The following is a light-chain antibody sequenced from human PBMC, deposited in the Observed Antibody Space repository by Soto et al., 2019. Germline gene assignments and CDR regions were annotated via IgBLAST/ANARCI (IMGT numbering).Light chain of an antibody. V-gene: IGLV3-21*02. CDR2: DDS. CDR3: QVWDSSSDHYV. Sequence: YELTHPPSVSVAPGHTARITCGGNNLGSKTVNSYQHKPGQAPVLVVYDDSDRPSGIPHRFSGSNSGNTATLTISRVEDGDEADYYCQVWDSSSDHYVFGTGTKVIVL. J-gene: IGLJ1*01. CDR1: NLGSKT.